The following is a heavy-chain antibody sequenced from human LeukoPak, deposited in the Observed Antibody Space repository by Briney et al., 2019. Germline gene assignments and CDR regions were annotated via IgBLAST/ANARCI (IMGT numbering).Heavy chain of an antibody. CDR2: IFGNGDTT. CDR1: GFTFSTFA. Sequence: GGSLRLSCAASGFTFSTFAMNWVRQAPGKGLEWVSIIFGNGDTTYYADSVKGRFTVSRDNSKDTLYLQMNDLRPDDTAIYYCAKRNTMVRGGPCFDYWGQGLLVTVSS. V-gene: IGHV3-23*01. D-gene: IGHD3-10*01. J-gene: IGHJ4*02. CDR3: AKRNTMVRGGPCFDY.